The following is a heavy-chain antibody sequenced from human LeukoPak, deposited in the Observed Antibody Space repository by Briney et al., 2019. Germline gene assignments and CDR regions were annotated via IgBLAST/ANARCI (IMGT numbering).Heavy chain of an antibody. CDR1: GGTFSSYA. CDR2: IIPIFGTA. D-gene: IGHD4-17*01. V-gene: IGHV1-69*05. Sequence: SVKVSCKASGGTFSSYAISWVRQAPGQGLEWMGGIIPIFGTANYAQKFQGRVTITTDESTSTVYMELSSLRSEDTVVYYCARVASDYGDYYYGMDVWGQGTTVTVSS. J-gene: IGHJ6*02. CDR3: ARVASDYGDYYYGMDV.